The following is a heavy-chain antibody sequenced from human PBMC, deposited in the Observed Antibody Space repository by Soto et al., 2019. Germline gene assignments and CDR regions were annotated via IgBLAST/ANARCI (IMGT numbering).Heavy chain of an antibody. CDR1: GFTFSNYG. J-gene: IGHJ5*02. CDR2: ISYDGSNK. V-gene: IGHV3-30*03. CDR3: XXXXXXDX. Sequence: QVQLVESGGGVVQPGRSLRLSCAASGFTFSNYGMHWVRQAPGKGLEWVAVISYDGSNKYYADSVKGRFSISRDNSKNXXYLXXXXXXXEXXXXXXXXXXXXXDXXXQGTLVTVSS.